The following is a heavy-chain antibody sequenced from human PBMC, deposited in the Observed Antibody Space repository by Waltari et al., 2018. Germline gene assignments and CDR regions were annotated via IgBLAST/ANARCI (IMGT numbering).Heavy chain of an antibody. CDR3: ARGVHCSSTSCYGWYFDY. Sequence: QVQLVQSGAEVKKPGSSVKVSCKASGGTFSSYAISWVRQAPGQGLEWMGGIIPAFGTANYAQKFQGRVTITTDESTSTAYMELSSLRSEDTAVYYCARGVHCSSTSCYGWYFDYWGQGTLVTVSS. D-gene: IGHD2-2*01. J-gene: IGHJ4*02. CDR2: IIPAFGTA. V-gene: IGHV1-69*05. CDR1: GGTFSSYA.